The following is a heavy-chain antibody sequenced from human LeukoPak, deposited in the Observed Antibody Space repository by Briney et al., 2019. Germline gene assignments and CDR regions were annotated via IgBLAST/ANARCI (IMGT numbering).Heavy chain of an antibody. V-gene: IGHV3-21*01. J-gene: IGHJ6*04. CDR3: ARGGPDYYYYGMDV. Sequence: GGSLRLSCAASGFTFSSYSMNWVRQAPGKGLEWVSSISSSSSYIYYADSVKGRFTISRDNAKNSLYLQMNSLRAEDTAVYCCARGGPDYYYYGMDVWGKGTTVTVSS. CDR2: ISSSSSYI. CDR1: GFTFSSYS.